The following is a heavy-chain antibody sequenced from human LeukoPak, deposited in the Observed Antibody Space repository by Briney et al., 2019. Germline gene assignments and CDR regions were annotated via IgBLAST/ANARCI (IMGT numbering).Heavy chain of an antibody. CDR1: GGTFSNYA. Sequence: SVKVSCKASGGTFSNYAISWVRQAPGEGLEWMGRIIPVLDVTSYAQKFQGRVTITADKSTTTAYMELSSLRSEDTAVYYCAVVGGIIDYWGQGTLATVSS. CDR3: AVVGGIIDY. V-gene: IGHV1-69*04. D-gene: IGHD1-26*01. J-gene: IGHJ4*02. CDR2: IIPVLDVT.